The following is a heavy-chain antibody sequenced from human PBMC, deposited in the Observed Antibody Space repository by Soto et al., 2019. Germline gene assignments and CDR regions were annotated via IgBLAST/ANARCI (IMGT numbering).Heavy chain of an antibody. CDR3: ASAGRPLPTLGAVKTRSYYYGMDV. V-gene: IGHV1-3*01. CDR1: GYTFTSYA. D-gene: IGHD3-3*01. Sequence: ASVKVSCKASGYTFTSYAMHWVRQAPGQRLEWMGWINAGNGNTKYSQKFQGRVTITRDTSASTAYMELSSLRSEDTAVYYCASAGRPLPTLGAVKTRSYYYGMDVWGQGTTVTVSS. CDR2: INAGNGNT. J-gene: IGHJ6*02.